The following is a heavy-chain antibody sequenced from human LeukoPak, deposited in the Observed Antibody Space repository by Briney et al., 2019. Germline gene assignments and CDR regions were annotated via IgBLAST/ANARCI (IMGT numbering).Heavy chain of an antibody. Sequence: PGGSLRLSCAASGFMFSNYGMHWVRQAPGKGLEWVAFIRYDGINKYYADSVKGRFTISRDNAKDTVYLQMNSLRAEDTAVYYCARVSIGWYSFDYWGQGTLVTVSS. D-gene: IGHD6-19*01. CDR1: GFMFSNYG. CDR2: IRYDGINK. CDR3: ARVSIGWYSFDY. V-gene: IGHV3-30*02. J-gene: IGHJ4*02.